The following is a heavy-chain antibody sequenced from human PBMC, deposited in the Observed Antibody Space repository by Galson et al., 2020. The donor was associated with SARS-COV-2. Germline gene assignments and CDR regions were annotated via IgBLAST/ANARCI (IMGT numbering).Heavy chain of an antibody. J-gene: IGHJ2*01. CDR2: IYHSAST. Sequence: SETLSLTCTVSGFSISSGSFCGWSRPPPEKRLGWIGLIYHSASTYYNPSLKSRVTISVDTSKNQFSLNLTSVSAADTGVYYCARDRGVDGGISEDFDLWGRGTLVTVSS. CDR1: GFSISSGSF. D-gene: IGHD2-15*01. V-gene: IGHV4-38-2*02. CDR3: ARDRGVDGGISEDFDL.